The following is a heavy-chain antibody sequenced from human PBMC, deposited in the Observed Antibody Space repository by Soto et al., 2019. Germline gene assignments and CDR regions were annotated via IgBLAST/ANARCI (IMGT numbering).Heavy chain of an antibody. CDR1: GFTVSSNY. J-gene: IGHJ6*02. V-gene: IGHV3-53*01. CDR2: IYSGGSP. CDR3: PSATSSYGCSPLLPQYGMDV. D-gene: IGHD5-18*01. Sequence: GGSLRLSCAASGFTVSSNYMSWVRQAPGKGLEWVSAIYSGGSPYYADSVKGRFTISRDNSKNTLYLQMNSLRAEDPAVYSCPSATSSYGCSPLLPQYGMDVWGQGTTVTVSS.